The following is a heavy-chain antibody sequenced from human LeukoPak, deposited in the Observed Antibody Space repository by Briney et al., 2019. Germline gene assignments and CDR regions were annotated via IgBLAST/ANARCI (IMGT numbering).Heavy chain of an antibody. Sequence: KPSETLSLTCTVSGYSISSGYYWGWIRQPPGKGLEWIGRIYQSGSTYYNPSLKSRVTISVDTSKNQFSLKLSSVTAADTAVYYCARDEGGFDYWGQGTLVTVSS. CDR3: ARDEGGFDY. V-gene: IGHV4-38-2*02. CDR2: IYQSGST. D-gene: IGHD1-26*01. J-gene: IGHJ4*02. CDR1: GYSISSGYY.